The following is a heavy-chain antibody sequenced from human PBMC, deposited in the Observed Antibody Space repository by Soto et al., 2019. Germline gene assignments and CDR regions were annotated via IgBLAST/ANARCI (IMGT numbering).Heavy chain of an antibody. CDR2: INHSGGST. Sequence: QVQLVQSGAEVKKPGASVKVSCKASGYTFTSYYMHWVRQAPGQGLEWMGIINHSGGSTSYAQKVQCRVTMTRDTSTSTVYMELSSLRSEDTAVYYCARAPPLYGYFSVLGYWGQGTLVTVSS. D-gene: IGHD4-17*01. CDR1: GYTFTSYY. V-gene: IGHV1-46*03. CDR3: ARAPPLYGYFSVLGY. J-gene: IGHJ4*02.